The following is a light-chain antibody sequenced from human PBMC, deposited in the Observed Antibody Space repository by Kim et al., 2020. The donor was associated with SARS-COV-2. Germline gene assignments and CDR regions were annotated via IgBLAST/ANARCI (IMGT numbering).Light chain of an antibody. CDR3: CSYAGSYTLI. CDR1: SSDVGTYNH. J-gene: IGLJ2*01. CDR2: DVN. V-gene: IGLV2-11*01. Sequence: QSALTQPRSVSGSPGQSVTISCTGTSSDVGTYNHVSWYQQHPGKAPKLMIYDVNKRPSGVPDRFSGSKSGNTASLTISGLQAEDEAHYYCCSYAGSYTLIFGGGTQLTVL.